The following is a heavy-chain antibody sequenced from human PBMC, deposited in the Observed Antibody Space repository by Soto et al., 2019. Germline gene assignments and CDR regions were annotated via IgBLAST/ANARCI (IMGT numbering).Heavy chain of an antibody. CDR1: GGSISSGGYS. Sequence: SETLSLTCTVSGGSISSGGYSWSWIRQPPGKGLEWIGYIYHSGSTYYNPSLKSRVTISVDRSKNQFSLKLSSVTAADTAVYYCARWWSGSRQGFDPWGQGTRVTVS. J-gene: IGHJ5*02. V-gene: IGHV4-30-2*01. D-gene: IGHD3-3*01. CDR3: ARWWSGSRQGFDP. CDR2: IYHSGST.